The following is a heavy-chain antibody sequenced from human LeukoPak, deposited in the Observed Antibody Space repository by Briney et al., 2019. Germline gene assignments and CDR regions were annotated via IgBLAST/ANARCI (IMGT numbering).Heavy chain of an antibody. J-gene: IGHJ4*02. V-gene: IGHV3-23*01. D-gene: IGHD3-22*01. CDR3: AKDRYYDNSGDHYESEY. CDR2: FSGSGGST. CDR1: GFAFRSYG. Sequence: GSLRLSCAASGFAFRSYGMSWVRPAPGKGLGLGSAFSGSGGSTHYADSVTGRFTVSRDNSKNTLYLQMNSLRAEDTAVYYCAKDRYYDNSGDHYESEYWGQGTLVTVSS.